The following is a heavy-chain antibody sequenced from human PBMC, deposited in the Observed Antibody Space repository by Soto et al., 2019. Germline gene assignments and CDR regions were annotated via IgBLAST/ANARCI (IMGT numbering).Heavy chain of an antibody. CDR1: GGSFSGYY. J-gene: IGHJ6*04. D-gene: IGHD6-25*01. CDR3: ARGSATVDYADV. CDR2: INHSGST. V-gene: IGHV4-34*01. Sequence: SETLSLTCAVYGGSFSGYYWSWIRQPPGKGLEWIGEINHSGSTNYNPSLKSRVTISVDTSKNQFSLKLSSVTAADTAVYYCARGSATVDYADVWGKGTTVTVAS.